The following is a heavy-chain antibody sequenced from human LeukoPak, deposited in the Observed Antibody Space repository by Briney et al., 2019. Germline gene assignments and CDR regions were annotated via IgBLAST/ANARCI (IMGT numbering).Heavy chain of an antibody. CDR1: GFTFNSYG. CDR2: IFFDGINK. CDR3: ARDKLGVLLWFGELLGLFDY. V-gene: IGHV3-33*01. D-gene: IGHD3-10*01. Sequence: GGSLKLSCAASGFTFNSYGMHWVRRAPGKGLEWVAVIFFDGINKYYTDSVKGRFTISRDTSKNTLYLQMNSLRAEDTAVYYCARDKLGVLLWFGELLGLFDYWGQGTLVTVSS. J-gene: IGHJ4*02.